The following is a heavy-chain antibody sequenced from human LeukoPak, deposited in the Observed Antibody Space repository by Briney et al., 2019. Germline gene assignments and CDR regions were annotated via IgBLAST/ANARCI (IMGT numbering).Heavy chain of an antibody. CDR3: ARNQLVGHPYYMDV. D-gene: IGHD6-6*01. CDR1: GGSISSGSYY. Sequence: SETLSLTCTVSGGSISSGSYYWSWIRQPAGKGLEWIGSIYHSGSTYYNPSLKSRVTISVDTSKNQFSLKLSSVTAADTAVYYCARNQLVGHPYYMDVWGKGTTVTVSS. CDR2: IYHSGST. V-gene: IGHV4-39*07. J-gene: IGHJ6*03.